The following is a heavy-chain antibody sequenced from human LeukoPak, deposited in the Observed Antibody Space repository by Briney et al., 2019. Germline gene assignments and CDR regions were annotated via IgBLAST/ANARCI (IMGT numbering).Heavy chain of an antibody. V-gene: IGHV3-15*01. CDR3: TSLVGSPTY. CDR2: IKSKRDGETT. J-gene: IGHJ4*02. CDR1: GFIFGDYA. Sequence: TPGRSLRLSCRTAGFIFGDYAMTWVRQAPGKRLEWVGRIKSKRDGETTDYAALVKSRFSISRDDSKNTVYLQMNSLRTEDTAVYYCTSLVGSPTYWGQGTLVAVSS. D-gene: IGHD4-23*01.